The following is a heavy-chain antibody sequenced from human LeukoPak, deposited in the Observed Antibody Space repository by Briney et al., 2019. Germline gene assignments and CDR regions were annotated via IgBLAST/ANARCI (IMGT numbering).Heavy chain of an antibody. CDR1: GFTFSSYG. CDR3: TRGAGADYYYYMDV. Sequence: PGKSLRLSCAASGFTFSSYGMHWVRQAPGKGLEWVAVISYDGSKKYYADSVKGRFTTSRDNSKNMLYMQMNSLRAEDTAVYYCTRGAGADYYYYMDVWGKGTTVTVSS. V-gene: IGHV3-30*03. J-gene: IGHJ6*03. D-gene: IGHD4/OR15-4a*01. CDR2: ISYDGSKK.